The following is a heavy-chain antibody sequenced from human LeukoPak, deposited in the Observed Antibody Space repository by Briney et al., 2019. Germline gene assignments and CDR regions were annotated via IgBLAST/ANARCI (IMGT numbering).Heavy chain of an antibody. D-gene: IGHD3-10*01. Sequence: SETLSLTCTGSGGSISSSSYYWGCIRQPPGKGLEWIGSIHYNGSTCYNPSLESRIIMSVDTSKNQFSLNLTSVTAADAAMYYCARDRGVPRPYYFDQWGQGTLVTVSS. CDR2: IHYNGST. CDR1: GGSISSSSYY. V-gene: IGHV4-39*07. CDR3: ARDRGVPRPYYFDQ. J-gene: IGHJ4*02.